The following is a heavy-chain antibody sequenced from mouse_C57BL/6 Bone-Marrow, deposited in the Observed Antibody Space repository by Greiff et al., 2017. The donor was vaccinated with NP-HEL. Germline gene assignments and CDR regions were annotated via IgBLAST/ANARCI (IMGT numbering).Heavy chain of an antibody. CDR1: GYTFTSYW. CDR3: ARPDYYGNYGYFDY. J-gene: IGHJ2*01. CDR2: IDPSDSYP. D-gene: IGHD2-1*01. Sequence: QVQLQQPGAELVRPGTSVKLSCKASGYTFTSYWMHWVKQRPGQGLEWIGVIDPSDSYPNYNQKFKGKATLTVDTSSSTAYMQLSSLTSEDSAVYYCARPDYYGNYGYFDYWGQGTTLTVSS. V-gene: IGHV1-59*01.